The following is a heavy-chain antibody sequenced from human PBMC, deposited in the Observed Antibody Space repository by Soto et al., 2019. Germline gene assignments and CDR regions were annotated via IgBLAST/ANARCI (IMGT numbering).Heavy chain of an antibody. Sequence: EVQLVESGGGLVQPGGSLRLSCAASGFTFSSYWMSWVRQAPGKGLEWVANIKQDGSEKYYVDSMKGRFTISRDNAKNSLYLQMNSLRAEDTAVYYCARDEMRGIAVAGTGLDYWGQGTLVTVSS. V-gene: IGHV3-7*01. D-gene: IGHD6-19*01. J-gene: IGHJ4*02. CDR3: ARDEMRGIAVAGTGLDY. CDR1: GFTFSSYW. CDR2: IKQDGSEK.